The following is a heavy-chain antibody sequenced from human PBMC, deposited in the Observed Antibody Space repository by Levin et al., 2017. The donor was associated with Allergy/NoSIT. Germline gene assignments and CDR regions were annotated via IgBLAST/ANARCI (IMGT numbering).Heavy chain of an antibody. CDR3: AGGLYGDYVLGGGFDY. D-gene: IGHD4-17*01. J-gene: IGHJ4*02. V-gene: IGHV4-4*02. CDR1: GGSISSSNW. Sequence: SETLSLTCAVSGGSISSSNWWSWVRQPPGKGLEWIGEIYHSGSTNYNPSLKSRVTISVDKSKNQFSLKLSSVTAADTAVYYCAGGLYGDYVLGGGFDYWGQGTLVTVSS. CDR2: IYHSGST.